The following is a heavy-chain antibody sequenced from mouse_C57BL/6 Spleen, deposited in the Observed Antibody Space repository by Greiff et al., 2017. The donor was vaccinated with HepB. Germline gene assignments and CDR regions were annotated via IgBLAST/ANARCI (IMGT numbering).Heavy chain of an antibody. CDR1: GFTFSDYG. D-gene: IGHD1-1*01. Sequence: EVQRVESGGGLVKPGGSLKLSCAASGFTFSDYGMHWVRQAPEKGLEWVAYISSGSSTIYYADTVKGRFTISRDNAKNTLFLQMTSLRSEDTAMYYCARQGHYYGSTYFDYWGQGTTLTVSS. CDR2: ISSGSSTI. V-gene: IGHV5-17*01. J-gene: IGHJ2*01. CDR3: ARQGHYYGSTYFDY.